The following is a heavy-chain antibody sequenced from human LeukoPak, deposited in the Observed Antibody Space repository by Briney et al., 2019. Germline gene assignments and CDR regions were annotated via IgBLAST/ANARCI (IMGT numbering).Heavy chain of an antibody. CDR3: AREKDNSGWKNWIDP. CDR1: GYSFTSYY. D-gene: IGHD6-19*01. Sequence: ASVKVSCKASGYSFTSYYMHWVRQAPGQGLEWMGIINPNGGSTSYAQKLRGRVTMTRDTSTSTVCMELSSLKSEDTAVYYCAREKDNSGWKNWIDPWGEGTLVTVSS. V-gene: IGHV1-46*01. CDR2: INPNGGST. J-gene: IGHJ5*02.